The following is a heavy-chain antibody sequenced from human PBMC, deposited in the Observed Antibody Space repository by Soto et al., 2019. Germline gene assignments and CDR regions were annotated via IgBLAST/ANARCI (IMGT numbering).Heavy chain of an antibody. CDR2: IYPDDFDT. CDR3: ARLVNYYFGMDV. CDR1: RYSFTSYW. J-gene: IGHJ6*02. Sequence: PGESLKISCKASRYSFTSYWIGWVRQMPGKGLEWMGIIYPDDFDTKYSPSFQGQVTISVDKSISTAHLHWSSLKASDTATYYCARLVNYYFGMDVWGLGTTVTVSS. V-gene: IGHV5-51*01.